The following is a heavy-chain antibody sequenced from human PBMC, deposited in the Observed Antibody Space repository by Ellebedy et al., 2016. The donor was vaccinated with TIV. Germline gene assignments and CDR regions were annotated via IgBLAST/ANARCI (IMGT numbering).Heavy chain of an antibody. CDR3: AKAGGIGYYEEAYNYFDT. CDR1: GFTFKNFA. J-gene: IGHJ5*02. V-gene: IGHV3-23*01. D-gene: IGHD3-22*01. Sequence: PGGSLRLSCVASGFTFKNFAIIWVRQSPGKGLEWVSVVTGSGVTTDYAQSVKGRFTISRDNSKNTLYLHMNSLKTEDTAVYYCAKAGGIGYYEEAYNYFDTWGRGALVTVSS. CDR2: VTGSGVTT.